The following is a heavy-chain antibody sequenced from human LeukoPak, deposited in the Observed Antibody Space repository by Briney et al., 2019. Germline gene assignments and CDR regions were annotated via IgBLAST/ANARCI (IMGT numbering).Heavy chain of an antibody. Sequence: ASVKVSCKASGYIFNTYGISWLRQAPGQGLEWMGWISSYNGNTKYAQEFQGRVTMTTDTSTNTAYMELRSLRSDDTAVYYCARDRGKYSSGWFGHRFDPWGQGTLVTVSS. CDR3: ARDRGKYSSGWFGHRFDP. CDR1: GYIFNTYG. V-gene: IGHV1-18*01. D-gene: IGHD6-19*01. J-gene: IGHJ5*02. CDR2: ISSYNGNT.